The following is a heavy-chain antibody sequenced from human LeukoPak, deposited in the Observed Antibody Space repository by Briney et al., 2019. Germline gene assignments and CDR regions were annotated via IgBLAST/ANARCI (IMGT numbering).Heavy chain of an antibody. Sequence: ASMKVSCKASGYTFTDYCIHWVRQAPGQGLEWMGRINPNSGDTNYAQYFQGRVTMTRDTSINTAYMELTRLTSDDTAVFYCASGAAAGSYYYYMDVWGKGTTVTVSS. CDR3: ASGAAAGSYYYYMDV. CDR2: INPNSGDT. D-gene: IGHD6-13*01. CDR1: GYTFTDYC. V-gene: IGHV1-2*06. J-gene: IGHJ6*03.